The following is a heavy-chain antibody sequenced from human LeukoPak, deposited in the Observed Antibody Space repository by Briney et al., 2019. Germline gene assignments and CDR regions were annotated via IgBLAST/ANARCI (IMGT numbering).Heavy chain of an antibody. Sequence: ASVRVSCKTSGGPFTTYAISWVRQAPGQGLEWMGGINPIFGTPNYAQRFQGRVTITADKSTSTAYMELSSLRSEDTAVYYCARARLAAAATGAFDIWGQGTMVTVSS. D-gene: IGHD6-13*01. V-gene: IGHV1-69*06. CDR3: ARARLAAAATGAFDI. CDR1: GGPFTTYA. J-gene: IGHJ3*02. CDR2: INPIFGTP.